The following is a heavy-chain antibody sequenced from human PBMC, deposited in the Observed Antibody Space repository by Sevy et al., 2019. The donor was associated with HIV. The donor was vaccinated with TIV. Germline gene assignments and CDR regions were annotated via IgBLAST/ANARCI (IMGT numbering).Heavy chain of an antibody. D-gene: IGHD3-16*01. V-gene: IGHV1-18*04. CDR1: GYTFSSYG. J-gene: IGHJ5*02. CDR3: WRLSTLGGQFNWFAP. CDR2: IGAYNGNK. Sequence: ASVKVSCKASGYTFSSYGISWVRQAPGQGLEWMGWIGAYNGNKNYAQKFQGRVTMTTDTSTSTAYMDLTSRRFDDTAVYYWWRLSTLGGQFNWFAPWGQGTLVTVSS.